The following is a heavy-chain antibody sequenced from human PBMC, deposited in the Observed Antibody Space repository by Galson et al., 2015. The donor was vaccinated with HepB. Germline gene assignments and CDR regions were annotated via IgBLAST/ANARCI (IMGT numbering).Heavy chain of an antibody. V-gene: IGHV3-48*02. J-gene: IGHJ4*02. D-gene: IGHD5-12*01. CDR3: VKNGDMVATIFAY. CDR1: GSTFSRFA. Sequence: SLRLSCAASGSTFSRFAMNWVRQAPGKGLEWVSYISISSTTIYYADSVKGRFTISRDNAKNLVFLQMNSLRDEDTALYYCVKNGDMVATIFAYWGQGALVTVSS. CDR2: ISISSTTI.